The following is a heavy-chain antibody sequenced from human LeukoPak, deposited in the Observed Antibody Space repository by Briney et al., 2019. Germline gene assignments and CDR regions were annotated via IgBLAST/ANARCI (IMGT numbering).Heavy chain of an antibody. CDR2: INHSGST. Sequence: PSETLSLTCAVYGGSFSGYYWSWIRQPPGKGLEWIGEINHSGSTNYNPSLKSRVTISVDTSKNQFSLKLSSVTAADTAVYYCARRGDVCCGYYTAYYYYYMDVWGKGTTVTVSS. CDR3: ARRGDVCCGYYTAYYYYYMDV. J-gene: IGHJ6*03. V-gene: IGHV4-34*01. CDR1: GGSFSGYY. D-gene: IGHD3-3*01.